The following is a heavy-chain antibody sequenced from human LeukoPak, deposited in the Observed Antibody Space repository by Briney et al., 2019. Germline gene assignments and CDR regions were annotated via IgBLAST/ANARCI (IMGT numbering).Heavy chain of an antibody. CDR2: ISGSGGST. CDR3: AKGGTVSSGYYYYYMDV. V-gene: IGHV3-23*01. CDR1: GFSFSSYA. D-gene: IGHD4-11*01. J-gene: IGHJ6*03. Sequence: GGSLRLSCAASGFSFSSYAISWVRQAPGKGLVWVSSISGSGGSTYYADSVKGRFTISRDNSKNTLYLQMNGLRAEDTAVYYCAKGGTVSSGYYYYYMDVWGKGTTVTVSS.